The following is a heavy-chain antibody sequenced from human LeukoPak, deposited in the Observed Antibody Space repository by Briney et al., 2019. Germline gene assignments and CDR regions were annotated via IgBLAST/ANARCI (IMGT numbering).Heavy chain of an antibody. D-gene: IGHD3-10*01. V-gene: IGHV3-53*01. J-gene: IGHJ4*02. Sequence: GGSLRLSCAASEFTVTGNYMSWVRQAPGKGLEWVSLIYSGGGTYYADSVKGRFTISRDNSKNTLYLQMNSLRAEDTAVYYCASLYYYDSGSYFDYWAREPWSPSPQ. CDR3: ASLYYYDSGSYFDY. CDR2: IYSGGGT. CDR1: EFTVTGNY.